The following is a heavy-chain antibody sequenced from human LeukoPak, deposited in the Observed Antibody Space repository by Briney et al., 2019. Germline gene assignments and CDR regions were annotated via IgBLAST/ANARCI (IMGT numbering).Heavy chain of an antibody. CDR1: GGSISSSNW. V-gene: IGHV4-4*02. CDR3: ARGGYYGSGNDFRFDP. J-gene: IGHJ5*02. CDR2: IYHSGST. D-gene: IGHD3-10*01. Sequence: SGTLSLTCAVSGGSISSSNWWSWVRQPPGKGLEWIGEIYHSGSTNYKPSLKSRVTISVDTSRNQFSLKLRSVNAADTAVYYCARGGYYGSGNDFRFDPWGQGTLVTVSS.